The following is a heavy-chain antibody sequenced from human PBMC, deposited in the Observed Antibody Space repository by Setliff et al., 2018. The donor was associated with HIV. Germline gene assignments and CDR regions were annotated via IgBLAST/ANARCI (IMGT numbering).Heavy chain of an antibody. J-gene: IGHJ4*02. CDR2: INPNSGGT. CDR3: ARVEAARSIRGFDS. V-gene: IGHV1-2*02. Sequence: GASVKVSCKASGYTFTDYYMHWVRQAPGQGLEWMGWINPNSGGTNYAQKFQGRVTMTRDTSTSTVYMDLSGLRSEDTAVYYCARVEAARSIRGFDSWGQGTLVTVSS. CDR1: GYTFTDYY. D-gene: IGHD6-6*01.